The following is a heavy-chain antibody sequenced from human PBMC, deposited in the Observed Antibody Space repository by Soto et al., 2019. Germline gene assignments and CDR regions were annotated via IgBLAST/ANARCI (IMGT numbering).Heavy chain of an antibody. J-gene: IGHJ4*02. D-gene: IGHD2-15*01. CDR1: GYTFTSYW. Sequence: PRGSLKISRKGSGYTFTSYWIGWGPPMPGEGLEWLGVIYPGDSDTRYSPTFQGQVTISADKSINTAYLQWGSVKASDRAIYYCARSAGNAGLFSEYWGQGTLVTVSS. CDR3: ARSAGNAGLFSEY. V-gene: IGHV5-51*01. CDR2: IYPGDSDT.